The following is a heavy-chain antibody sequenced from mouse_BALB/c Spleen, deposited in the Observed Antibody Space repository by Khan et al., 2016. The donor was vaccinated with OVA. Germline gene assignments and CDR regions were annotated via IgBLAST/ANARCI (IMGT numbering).Heavy chain of an antibody. CDR2: ISYSGST. CDR1: GYSITSGYG. Sequence: EVKLLESGPGLVKPSQSLSLTCTVTGYSITSGYGWNWLRQFPGNKLEWMGYISYSGSTNYNPSLKSRISITRDTSKNQFFLQLNSVTTEDTATYYCARRARIKYWGQGTTLTVSS. J-gene: IGHJ2*01. CDR3: ARRARIKY. D-gene: IGHD3-1*01. V-gene: IGHV3-2*02.